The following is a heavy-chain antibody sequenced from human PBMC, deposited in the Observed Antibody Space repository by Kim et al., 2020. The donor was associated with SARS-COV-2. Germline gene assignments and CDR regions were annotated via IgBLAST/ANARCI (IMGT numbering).Heavy chain of an antibody. Sequence: YATSVKGRFTISRATSKNTMSLQLDSLRAAGTAVYYCAVSLTTPGAYDYWGQGSLVTVSS. D-gene: IGHD7-27*01. CDR3: AVSLTTPGAYDY. V-gene: IGHV3-30*05. J-gene: IGHJ4*02.